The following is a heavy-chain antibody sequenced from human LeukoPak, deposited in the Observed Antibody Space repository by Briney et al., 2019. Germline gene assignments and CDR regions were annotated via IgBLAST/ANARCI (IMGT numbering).Heavy chain of an antibody. CDR3: ARVGGYYPSHWYFDL. D-gene: IGHD3-22*01. Sequence: ASVKVSCKASGYTFTSYGISWVRQAPGQGLEWMGWINPNSGGTNYAQKFQGRVTMTRDTSISTAYMELSRLRSDDTAVYYCARVGGYYPSHWYFDLWGRGTLVTVSS. J-gene: IGHJ2*01. V-gene: IGHV1-2*02. CDR1: GYTFTSYG. CDR2: INPNSGGT.